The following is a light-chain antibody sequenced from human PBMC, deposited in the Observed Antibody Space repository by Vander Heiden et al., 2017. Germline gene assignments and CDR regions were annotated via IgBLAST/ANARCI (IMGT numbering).Light chain of an antibody. J-gene: IGKJ1*01. CDR2: AAS. Sequence: DIQMTQSPSSLSASVGDRVTITCRASQSISSYLNWYQQKPGKALKLLIYAASSLQSGVPSRFSGSGSGTDFTLTISSLQPEDFATYYCQQSHSTPWTFGQGTKVEIK. CDR1: QSISSY. V-gene: IGKV1-39*01. CDR3: QQSHSTPWT.